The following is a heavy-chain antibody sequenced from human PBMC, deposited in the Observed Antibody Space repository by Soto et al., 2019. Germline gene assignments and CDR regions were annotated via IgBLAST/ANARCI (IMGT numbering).Heavy chain of an antibody. CDR1: GFTLRNSR. V-gene: IGHV3-7*04. CDR2: IKQDGSDT. Sequence: PGGSLRLSCAASGFTLRNSRMSWVRQAPGKGLEWVANIKQDGSDTYYVDSVKGRFTISRDNAKNSLYLQMNSLRAEDTAVYYCATDLGTNMARHWGQGTLVNVSS. J-gene: IGHJ4*02. CDR3: ATDLGTNMARH. D-gene: IGHD1-1*01.